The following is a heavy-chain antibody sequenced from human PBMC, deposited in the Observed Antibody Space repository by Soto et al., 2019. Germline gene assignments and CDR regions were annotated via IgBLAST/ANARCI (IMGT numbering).Heavy chain of an antibody. Sequence: VQLVESGGGLVQPGGSLRLSCAASGFTFSTYSMNWVRQAPGKGLEWVSYISSGSSTMYYADSVKGRFTISRDNARNSLYLQMNSLRDDDTAVYYCASLLSGSYNYWGQGTLVTVSS. CDR1: GFTFSTYS. D-gene: IGHD1-26*01. CDR2: ISSGSSTM. CDR3: ASLLSGSYNY. V-gene: IGHV3-48*02. J-gene: IGHJ4*02.